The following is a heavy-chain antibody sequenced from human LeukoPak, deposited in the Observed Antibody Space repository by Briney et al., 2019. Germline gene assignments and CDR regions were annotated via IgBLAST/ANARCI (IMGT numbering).Heavy chain of an antibody. D-gene: IGHD3-10*01. CDR1: GFTFSSYG. Sequence: GGSLRLSCAASGFTFSSYGRHWVRQAPGKGLVWVARIRGDENEIDYADSVKGRFTISTDNAKNTLYLQMKSLRVEDTAVYFCARGHVPGSTRHWDFWGQGTLVTVSS. V-gene: IGHV3-74*01. CDR2: IRGDENEI. J-gene: IGHJ4*02. CDR3: ARGHVPGSTRHWDF.